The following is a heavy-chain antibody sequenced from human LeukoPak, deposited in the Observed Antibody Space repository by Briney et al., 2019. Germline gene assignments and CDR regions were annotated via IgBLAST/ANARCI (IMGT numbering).Heavy chain of an antibody. CDR1: GFTFSNYA. D-gene: IGHD2-15*01. J-gene: IGHJ4*02. Sequence: GGSLRLSCAASGFTFSNYAMSWVRQGPGRGLECVSAINTSGGRTYYADSLKGRFTISRDNSKNTLHLQMNSLRAEDTAVYHCARQLGYCSDGSCYFDYWGQGTLVTVSS. V-gene: IGHV3-23*01. CDR3: ARQLGYCSDGSCYFDY. CDR2: INTSGGRT.